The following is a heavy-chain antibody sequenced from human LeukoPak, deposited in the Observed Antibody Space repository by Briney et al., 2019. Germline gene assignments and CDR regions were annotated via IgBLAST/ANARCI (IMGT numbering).Heavy chain of an antibody. J-gene: IGHJ3*02. D-gene: IGHD3-22*01. CDR1: GGSISSYY. Sequence: SETLSLTCTVSGGSISSYYWSWIRQPAGKGLEWIGRIYTSGSTNYNPSLKSRVTMSVDTSKNQFSLKLSSVTAADTAVYYCARDRYYYDSSGYYAFDIWGQGTMVTFSS. CDR2: IYTSGST. CDR3: ARDRYYYDSSGYYAFDI. V-gene: IGHV4-4*07.